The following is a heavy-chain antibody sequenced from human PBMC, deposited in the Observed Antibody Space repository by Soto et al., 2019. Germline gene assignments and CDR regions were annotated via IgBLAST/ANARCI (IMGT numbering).Heavy chain of an antibody. V-gene: IGHV4-59*01. J-gene: IGHJ6*02. CDR2: IYYSGST. D-gene: IGHD6-6*01. Sequence: PSETLSLTCTVSGGSISSYYWSWIRQPPGKGLEWIGYIYYSGSTNHNPSLKSRVTISVDTSKNQFSLKLSSVTAADTAVYYCARVFEYSSSSGGYYGMDVWGQGTTVTVSS. CDR1: GGSISSYY. CDR3: ARVFEYSSSSGGYYGMDV.